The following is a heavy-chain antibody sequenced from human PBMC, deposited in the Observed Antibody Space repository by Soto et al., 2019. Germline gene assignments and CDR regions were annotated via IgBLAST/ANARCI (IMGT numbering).Heavy chain of an antibody. CDR1: GYTFTSYA. Sequence: GASVKVSCKASGYTFTSYAMHWVRQAPGQRLEWMGWINAGNGNTKYSQKFQGRVTITRDTSASTAYMELSSLRSEDTAVYYCARGSHVVVQYYYGMDVWGQGTTVTVSS. J-gene: IGHJ6*02. CDR2: INAGNGNT. CDR3: ARGSHVVVQYYYGMDV. D-gene: IGHD3-22*01. V-gene: IGHV1-3*01.